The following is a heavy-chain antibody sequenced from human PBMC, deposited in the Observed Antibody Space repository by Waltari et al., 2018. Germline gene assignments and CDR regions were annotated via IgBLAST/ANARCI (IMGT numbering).Heavy chain of an antibody. CDR3: ARAGLGSPAQWLQLLDS. Sequence: EVELSGRVGGLIQPGGSLRLSGAPPVFVVGSTYILWVCRAPGRGLDWVSVLYAGGVSTYYEDSVKGRFTISRDNSKNTMYLQMNNLRVEDTGVYFCARAGLGSPAQWLQLLDSWGQGTVVTVSS. CDR1: VFVVGSTY. V-gene: IGHV3-53*01. CDR2: LYAGGVST. D-gene: IGHD5-18*01. J-gene: IGHJ4*02.